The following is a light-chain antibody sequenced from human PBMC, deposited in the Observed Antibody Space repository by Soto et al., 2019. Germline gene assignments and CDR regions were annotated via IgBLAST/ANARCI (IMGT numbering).Light chain of an antibody. Sequence: EIVLTQSPATLSLSPGERATLSCRASQIVTTNMACYQQRPGQAPRLLIYGASTRATGIPARFSGSGAGTDFTLTISSLQSEDFAVYYCQQYNNWPPWTFGQGTKVDIK. J-gene: IGKJ1*01. V-gene: IGKV3-15*01. CDR3: QQYNNWPPWT. CDR2: GAS. CDR1: QIVTTN.